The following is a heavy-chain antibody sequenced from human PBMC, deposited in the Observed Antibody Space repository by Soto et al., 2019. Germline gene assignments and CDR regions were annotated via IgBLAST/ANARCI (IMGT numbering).Heavy chain of an antibody. CDR3: ARAKTKYRTLSIFDL. Sequence: QVQLVESGGGVVQPGGSLRLSCAASGFTFSSYGMHWVRQAPGKGLEWVAVVWYDGSNKYYADSVQVRITISRDNSKNTLHLHMNSLKAEDTAVYYCARAKTKYRTLSIFDLWGRGTLVTVSS. CDR2: VWYDGSNK. D-gene: IGHD2-15*01. CDR1: GFTFSSYG. J-gene: IGHJ2*01. V-gene: IGHV3-33*01.